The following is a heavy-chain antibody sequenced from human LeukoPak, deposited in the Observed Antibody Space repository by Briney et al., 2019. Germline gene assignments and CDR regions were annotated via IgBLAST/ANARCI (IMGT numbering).Heavy chain of an antibody. Sequence: PSETLSLTCTVSGGSISSSSYYWGWIRQPPGKGLEWIGSIYYSGSTYYNPSLKSRVTISVDTSKNQFSLKLSSVTAADTAVYYCARPSTQIAAAGTFPFDIWGQGTMVTVSS. CDR1: GGSISSSSYY. CDR2: IYYSGST. J-gene: IGHJ3*02. D-gene: IGHD6-13*01. V-gene: IGHV4-39*01. CDR3: ARPSTQIAAAGTFPFDI.